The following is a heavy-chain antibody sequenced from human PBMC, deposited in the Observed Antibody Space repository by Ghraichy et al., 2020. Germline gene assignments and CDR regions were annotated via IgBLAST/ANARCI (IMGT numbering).Heavy chain of an antibody. Sequence: ASVKVSCKASGYTFTSYDINWVRQATGQGLEWMGWMNPNSGNTGYAQKFQGRVTMTRNTSISTAYMELSSLRSEDTAVYYCARGGRKRLLRFLEWLSGEGVDIWGQGTMVTVSS. V-gene: IGHV1-8*01. CDR3: ARGGRKRLLRFLEWLSGEGVDI. CDR1: GYTFTSYD. D-gene: IGHD3-3*01. J-gene: IGHJ3*02. CDR2: MNPNSGNT.